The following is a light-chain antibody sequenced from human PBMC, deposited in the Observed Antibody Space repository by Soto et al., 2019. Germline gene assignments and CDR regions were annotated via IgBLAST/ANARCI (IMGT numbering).Light chain of an antibody. CDR2: QDR. V-gene: IGLV3-1*01. CDR1: KLGDRF. J-gene: IGLJ2*01. Sequence: SYELTQPPSVSVSPGQTASITCSGDKLGDRFACWYQQKPGQSPVLVIYQDRRRPSGIPERFSGSNSGNTATLTISGAQAMDEADYYCQAWDSSTGVVFGGGTKGTVL. CDR3: QAWDSSTGVV.